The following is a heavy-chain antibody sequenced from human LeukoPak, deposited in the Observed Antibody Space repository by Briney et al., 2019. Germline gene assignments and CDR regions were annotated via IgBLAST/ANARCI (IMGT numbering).Heavy chain of an antibody. Sequence: ASVKVSCKASGGTFSSYAISWVRQAPGQGLEWMGRIIPILGIANYAQKFQGRVTITADKSTSTAYMELSSLRSEDTAVYYCARGVTKGYYYGMDVWGQGTTVTVSS. CDR2: IIPILGIA. V-gene: IGHV1-69*04. CDR1: GGTFSSYA. J-gene: IGHJ6*02. CDR3: ARGVTKGYYYGMDV.